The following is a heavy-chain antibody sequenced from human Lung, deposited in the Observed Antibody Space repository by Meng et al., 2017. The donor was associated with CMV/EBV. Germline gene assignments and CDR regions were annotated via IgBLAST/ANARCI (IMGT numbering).Heavy chain of an antibody. CDR2: IYSGGST. D-gene: IGHD6-19*01. J-gene: IGHJ4*02. Sequence: LSCAASGFTGSRNYMSWVRQAPGKGLEWVSVIYSGGSTYYADSVKGRFTISRDNSKNTLYLQMNSLRAEDTAVYYCARGGGRLVFDYWGQGTLVTVSS. CDR3: ARGGGRLVFDY. V-gene: IGHV3-53*01. CDR1: GFTGSRNY.